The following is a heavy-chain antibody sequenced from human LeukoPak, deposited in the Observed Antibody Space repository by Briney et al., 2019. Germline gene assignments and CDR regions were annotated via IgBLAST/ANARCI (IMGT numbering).Heavy chain of an antibody. Sequence: GGSLRLSCAASGFTFSNYAMSWVRQAPGKGLEWVSPISGSGGSTYYADSVKGRFTISRDNSKNTLYLQMNSLRAEDTAVYYCAKDPIVVVPAYYFDYWGQGTLVTVSS. CDR1: GFTFSNYA. CDR3: AKDPIVVVPAYYFDY. D-gene: IGHD2-2*01. CDR2: ISGSGGST. J-gene: IGHJ4*02. V-gene: IGHV3-23*01.